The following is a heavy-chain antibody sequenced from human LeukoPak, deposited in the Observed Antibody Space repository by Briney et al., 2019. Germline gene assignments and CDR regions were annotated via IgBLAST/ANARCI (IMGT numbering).Heavy chain of an antibody. V-gene: IGHV4-34*01. CDR2: INHSGST. J-gene: IGHJ4*02. CDR3: ARVRLWFGELGAFDY. D-gene: IGHD3-10*01. CDR1: GGSFSGYY. Sequence: SETLSLTCAVYGGSFSGYYWSWIRQPPGKGLEWIGEINHSGSTNYNPSLKSRVTISVDTSKNQFSLKLSSVTAADTAVYYCARVRLWFGELGAFDYWGQGTLVTVS.